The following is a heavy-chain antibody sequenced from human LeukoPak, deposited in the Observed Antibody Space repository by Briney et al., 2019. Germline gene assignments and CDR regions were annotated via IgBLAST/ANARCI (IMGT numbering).Heavy chain of an antibody. J-gene: IGHJ4*02. CDR3: ARRVKSGYDYAIDY. CDR2: IYPGDSDT. V-gene: IGHV5-51*01. Sequence: GDSLKISCKGSGYSFSTYWIGWVRQRPGKGLEWMGIIYPGDSDTRYSPSFQGQVTISVDKSISTAYLQWSSLKASDTAMYYCARRVKSGYDYAIDYWGQGTLVTVSS. CDR1: GYSFSTYW. D-gene: IGHD5-12*01.